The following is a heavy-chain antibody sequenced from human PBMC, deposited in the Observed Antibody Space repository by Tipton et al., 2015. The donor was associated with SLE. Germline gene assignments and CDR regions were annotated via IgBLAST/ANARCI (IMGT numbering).Heavy chain of an antibody. J-gene: IGHJ6*02. CDR1: GFTFSSYE. Sequence: SLRLSCAASGFTFSSYEMHWVRQAPGKGLEWVSLISGDGGSTYYADSVKGRFTISRDNSKNSLYLQMNSLRTEDTALYYCAKGSGPDYYYGMDVWGQGTTVTVSS. D-gene: IGHD5-12*01. CDR2: ISGDGGST. V-gene: IGHV3-43*02. CDR3: AKGSGPDYYYGMDV.